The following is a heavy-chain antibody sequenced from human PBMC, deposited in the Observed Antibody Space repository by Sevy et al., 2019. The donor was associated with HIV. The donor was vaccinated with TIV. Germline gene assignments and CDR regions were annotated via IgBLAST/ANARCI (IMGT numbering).Heavy chain of an antibody. CDR2: ISSNGDNT. CDR1: GITFSTSG. J-gene: IGHJ4*02. Sequence: GGSLRLSCVVSGITFSTSGMHWVRQAPGRGLEWIGLISSNGDNTFYANSVRGRFTISRDNSMNTLYLQMTSLTPDDTAVYYCARGPEWELTSFLSHWGQGTLVTVSS. CDR3: ARGPEWELTSFLSH. D-gene: IGHD1-26*01. V-gene: IGHV3-30*03.